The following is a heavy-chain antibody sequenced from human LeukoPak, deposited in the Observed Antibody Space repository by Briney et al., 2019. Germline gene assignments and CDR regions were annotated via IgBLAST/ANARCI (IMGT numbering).Heavy chain of an antibody. CDR1: GGSISSSSYY. CDR2: IYYSGST. V-gene: IGHV4-39*01. D-gene: IGHD2-15*01. CDR3: ARHADIVVVVAAPSPFVPFDY. Sequence: TSETLSLTCTVSGGSISSSSYYWGWIRQPPGKGLEWIGSIYYSGSTYYSPSLKSRVTISVDTSKNQFSLKLSSVTAADTAVYHCARHADIVVVVAAPSPFVPFDYWGQGTLVTVSS. J-gene: IGHJ4*02.